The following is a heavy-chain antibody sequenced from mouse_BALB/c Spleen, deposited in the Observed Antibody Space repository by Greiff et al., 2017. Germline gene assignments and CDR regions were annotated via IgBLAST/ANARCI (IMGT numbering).Heavy chain of an antibody. J-gene: IGHJ4*01. CDR1: GFNIKDYY. Sequence: EVKLQESGAELVRPGALVKLSCKASGFNIKDYYMHWVKQRPEQGLEWIGWIDPENGNTIYDPKFQGKASITADTSSNTAYLQLSSLTSEDTAVYYCARWGNYDVYAMDYWGQGTSVTVSS. CDR2: IDPENGNT. CDR3: ARWGNYDVYAMDY. D-gene: IGHD2-1*01. V-gene: IGHV14-1*02.